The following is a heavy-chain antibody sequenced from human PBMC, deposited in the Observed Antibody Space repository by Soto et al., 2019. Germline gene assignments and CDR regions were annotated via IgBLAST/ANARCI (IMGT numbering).Heavy chain of an antibody. J-gene: IGHJ1*01. V-gene: IGHV3-48*03. Sequence: EVNLVESGGGLVQPGGSLRLSCTVSAFNFRNFDMTWVRQAPGKGLEWVSYISDSGSTRYYSDSVKGRFTVSRDNAKNSLYLHMNTPRVEDTAVYYWSTSYRGTYYGLGKYFQHWGQGTLVTVSS. CDR1: AFNFRNFD. CDR3: STSYRGTYYGLGKYFQH. D-gene: IGHD1-26*01. CDR2: ISDSGSTR.